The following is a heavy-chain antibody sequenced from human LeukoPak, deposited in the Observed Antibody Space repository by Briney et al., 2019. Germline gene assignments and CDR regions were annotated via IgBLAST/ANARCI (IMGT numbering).Heavy chain of an antibody. CDR3: ARVLSKNAPRAVWVITTRRSRRGWYFDL. CDR1: GYTFTSYD. J-gene: IGHJ2*01. D-gene: IGHD3-22*01. Sequence: ASVKVSCKASGYTFTSYDINWVRQATGQGLEWMGWMNPNSGNTGYAQKFQGRVTMTRNTSISTAYMELSSLRSEDTAVYYCARVLSKNAPRAVWVITTRRSRRGWYFDLWGRGTLVTVSS. V-gene: IGHV1-8*01. CDR2: MNPNSGNT.